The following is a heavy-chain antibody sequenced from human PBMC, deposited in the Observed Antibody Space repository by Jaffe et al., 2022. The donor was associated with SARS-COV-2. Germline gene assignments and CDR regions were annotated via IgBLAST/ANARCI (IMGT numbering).Heavy chain of an antibody. CDR3: ATGYCGGDCYSPSY. V-gene: IGHV3-33*01. Sequence: QVQLVESGGGVVQPGRSLRLSCAASGFTFSSNGMHWVRQAPGKGLEWVAVIWYDGSNKYYADSVQGRFTISRDNSKNKAYLQMNSLRAEDTAVYYCATGYCGGDCYSPSYWGQGTLVTVSS. CDR2: IWYDGSNK. CDR1: GFTFSSNG. D-gene: IGHD2-21*02. J-gene: IGHJ4*02.